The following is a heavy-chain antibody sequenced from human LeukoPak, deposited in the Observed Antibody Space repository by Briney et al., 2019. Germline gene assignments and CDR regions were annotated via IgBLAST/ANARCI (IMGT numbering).Heavy chain of an antibody. Sequence: ASVKVSCKASGYTFTSYGISWVRQAPGQGLEWMGWISAYNGNTNYAQKLQGRVTMTTDTSTSTAYMELRSLRSDDTAVYYCARVGVRRYYDILTGFGNWFDPWGQGTLVTVSS. CDR1: GYTFTSYG. CDR2: ISAYNGNT. CDR3: ARVGVRRYYDILTGFGNWFDP. V-gene: IGHV1-18*01. D-gene: IGHD3-9*01. J-gene: IGHJ5*02.